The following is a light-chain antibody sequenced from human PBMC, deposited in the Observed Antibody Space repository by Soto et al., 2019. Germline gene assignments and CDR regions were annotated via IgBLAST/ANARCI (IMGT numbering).Light chain of an antibody. J-gene: IGKJ1*01. CDR1: QSISTF. V-gene: IGKV1-39*01. Sequence: EIQMTQSPSTLSASLGDRVTITCRASQSISTFLDWYQQKPGKAPKLLIYAASSLQSGVPARFSGSGSGTDFTLTISSLQAEDFATYYCQQSYSTPRTFGQGTKVDIK. CDR2: AAS. CDR3: QQSYSTPRT.